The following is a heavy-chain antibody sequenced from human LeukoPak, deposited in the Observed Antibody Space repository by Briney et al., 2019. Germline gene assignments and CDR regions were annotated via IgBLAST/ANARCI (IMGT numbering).Heavy chain of an antibody. V-gene: IGHV1-69*13. Sequence: ASVKVSCKASGGTFSSYAISWVRQAPGQGLEWMGGIIPIFGTANYAQKFQGRVTITADESTSTAYMELSSLRSEDTAVYYCARAPGIVGATTQIDYWGQGTLVTVSS. CDR2: IIPIFGTA. J-gene: IGHJ4*02. CDR1: GGTFSSYA. D-gene: IGHD1-26*01. CDR3: ARAPGIVGATTQIDY.